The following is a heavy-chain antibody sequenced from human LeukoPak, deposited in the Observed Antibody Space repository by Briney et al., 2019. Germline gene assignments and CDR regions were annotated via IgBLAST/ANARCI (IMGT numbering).Heavy chain of an antibody. CDR1: GGTSNSHA. CDR2: IIPNLGTT. D-gene: IGHD3-22*01. J-gene: IGHJ4*02. Sequence: HRTSVKVSCKASGGTSNSHAISWVRQAPGQGLEWMGRIIPNLGTTNRAQNFQDRVTLTADKSTNTAYMELTSLTSDDTAVYYCATTNDGGGYQWGDFFDFWGQGTLVTVSS. CDR3: ATTNDGGGYQWGDFFDF. V-gene: IGHV1-69*04.